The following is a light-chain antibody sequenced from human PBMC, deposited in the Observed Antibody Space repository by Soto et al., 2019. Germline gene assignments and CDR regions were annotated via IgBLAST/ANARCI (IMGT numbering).Light chain of an antibody. CDR1: SSDVGGYNY. J-gene: IGLJ1*01. CDR3: SSYTSSSPLYV. Sequence: SVLTQPASVSGSPGQSITISGTATSSDVGGYNYDSWYQQHPGKAPKIMIYEVSNRPSGVSNHFSGSKSGNTASLTISGLQAEDEADYYCSSYTSSSPLYVFGTGTKVTVL. V-gene: IGLV2-14*01. CDR2: EVS.